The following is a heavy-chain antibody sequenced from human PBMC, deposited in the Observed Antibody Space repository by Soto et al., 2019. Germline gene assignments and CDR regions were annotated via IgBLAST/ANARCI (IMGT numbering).Heavy chain of an antibody. CDR1: GGSITGYH. CDR3: GSYIGGGGGRGY. D-gene: IGHD1-26*01. J-gene: IGHJ4*02. Sequence: QVQLQESGPGLVKPSETLSLTCTVSGGSITGYHLSWIRQPPGKGLEWIGYTHGSGSTNNNPSLQSRVTISVDTSKNHFSLKLSCVTASDTAFYYCGSYIGGGGGRGYWGQGHLLTVSS. CDR2: THGSGST. V-gene: IGHV4-59*01.